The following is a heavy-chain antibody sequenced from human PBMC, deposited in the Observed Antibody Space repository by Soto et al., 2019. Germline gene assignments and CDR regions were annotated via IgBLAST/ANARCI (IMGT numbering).Heavy chain of an antibody. CDR3: ARGLCVGSCYSDFDY. CDR1: GYTFTSYD. D-gene: IGHD2-15*01. V-gene: IGHV1-8*01. Sequence: ASVKVSCKASGYTFTSYDINWGRQATGQGLEWMGWMNPNSGNTGYAQKFQGRVTMTRNTSISTAYMELSSLRSEDTAVYYCARGLCVGSCYSDFDYWGQGTLVTVSS. J-gene: IGHJ4*02. CDR2: MNPNSGNT.